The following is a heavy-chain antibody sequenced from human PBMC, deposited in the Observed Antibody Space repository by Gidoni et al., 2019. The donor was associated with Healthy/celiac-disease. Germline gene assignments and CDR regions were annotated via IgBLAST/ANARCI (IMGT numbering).Heavy chain of an antibody. J-gene: IGHJ2*01. CDR2: IYYSGST. CDR3: ERGSLYFDL. V-gene: IGHV4-59*01. Sequence: QVQLQVSSPGLVKPSETLSLTCPVSGGSISSYHWSWIRQPPGKGLEWIGYIYYSGSTNDNPSLKSRVTISVDTSKNQVSLKLSSVTAADTAVYYCERGSLYFDLWGRGTLVTVSS. CDR1: GGSISSYH.